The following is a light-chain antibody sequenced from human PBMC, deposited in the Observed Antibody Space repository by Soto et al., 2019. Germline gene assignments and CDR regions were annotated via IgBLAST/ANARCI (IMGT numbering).Light chain of an antibody. CDR1: GSDVGGYSY. J-gene: IGLJ3*02. V-gene: IGLV2-14*01. Sequence: QSVLTQPASVSGSPGQSITISCTGTGSDVGGYSYVSWYQQHPGKAPKLMIYDVSNRPSGVSNRFSGSKSGNTASLTISGLQAEDEADYYCSSYTSSTSGVFGGGTKVTVL. CDR3: SSYTSSTSGV. CDR2: DVS.